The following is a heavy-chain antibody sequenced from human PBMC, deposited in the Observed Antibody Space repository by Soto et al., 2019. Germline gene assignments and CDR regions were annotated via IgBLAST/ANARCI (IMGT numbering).Heavy chain of an antibody. Sequence: QVQLVQSGVEVKKPGASVKVSCKASGYTFTTYAMHWVRQAPGQRLEWMGWINAGNGKTKYSQNVQGRVTITRDTSATTAYMELSSLRSEDTAVYYCARAGDDCCTTSCYMIDYWGQGTLVTVSS. J-gene: IGHJ4*02. D-gene: IGHD2-2*02. CDR2: INAGNGKT. CDR3: ARAGDDCCTTSCYMIDY. V-gene: IGHV1-3*01. CDR1: GYTFTTYA.